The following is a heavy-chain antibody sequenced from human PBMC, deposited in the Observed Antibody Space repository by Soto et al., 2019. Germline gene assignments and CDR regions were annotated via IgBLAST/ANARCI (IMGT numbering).Heavy chain of an antibody. CDR3: ARVTSDHRDYTYGYDYLDY. CDR2: IYHSGLT. V-gene: IGHV4-4*02. D-gene: IGHD5-18*01. J-gene: IGHJ4*02. Sequence: SETLSLTCTVSGDSISTNVWWSWVRQPPGKGLEWIGEIYHSGLTNYNPSLESRVTMSVDKSKSQFSLMLTSVTAADTAIYYCARVTSDHRDYTYGYDYLDYWGPGTLVTVSS. CDR1: GDSISTNVW.